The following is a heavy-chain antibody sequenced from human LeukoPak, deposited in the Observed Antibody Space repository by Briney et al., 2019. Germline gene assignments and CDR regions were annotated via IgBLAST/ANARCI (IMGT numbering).Heavy chain of an antibody. CDR2: IWLDGSNK. J-gene: IGHJ4*02. CDR3: ARAVGPFDY. CDR1: GFIFSTYG. D-gene: IGHD1-26*01. V-gene: IGHV3-33*01. Sequence: PGGSLRLSCAASGFIFSTYGMPWVRQSPGKGLEWLAVIWLDGSNKYYGDSVKGRFTISRDNSKNTLYLQMNSLRVDDTAMYYCARAVGPFDYWGQGTLVTVSS.